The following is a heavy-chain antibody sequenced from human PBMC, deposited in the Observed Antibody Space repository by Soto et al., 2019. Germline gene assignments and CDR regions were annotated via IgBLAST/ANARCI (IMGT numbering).Heavy chain of an antibody. Sequence: GGSLRLSCAASGFTISNNYMNWVRQAPGKGLEWVSVIYSIGPTYYADSVKGRFTISTDSSKNTLYLQMNSLRAEDTAVYYYAREYYFDRSGYYHAYYLGMAVWGQGTTVTVSS. J-gene: IGHJ6*02. D-gene: IGHD3-22*01. V-gene: IGHV3-66*01. CDR2: IYSIGPT. CDR1: GFTISNNY. CDR3: AREYYFDRSGYYHAYYLGMAV.